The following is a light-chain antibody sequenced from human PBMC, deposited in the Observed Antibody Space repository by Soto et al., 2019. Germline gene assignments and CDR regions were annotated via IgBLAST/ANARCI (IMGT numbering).Light chain of an antibody. CDR2: DVS. Sequence: QSVLTQPRSVSGSPGQSVTISCTGTSSDVGVYNYVSWYQQYPGKAPKIMIYDVSKRPSGVPDRFSGSKSDNTASLTISGLQAEDEADYYCCSYAGSYSFVFGIGTKANV. J-gene: IGLJ1*01. CDR3: CSYAGSYSFV. V-gene: IGLV2-11*01. CDR1: SSDVGVYNY.